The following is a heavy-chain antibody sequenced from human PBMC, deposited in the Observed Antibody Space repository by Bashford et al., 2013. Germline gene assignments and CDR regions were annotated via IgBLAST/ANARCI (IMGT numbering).Heavy chain of an antibody. Sequence: RLSSCQPLIHFXNMAFTGSPDSRQGLEWWLLVSYXGNKKYYADSVQGRFTISRDNSKNTAYLQMNSLRGEDTALYYCAKDLWNVLIIPGPTDFWGQGTLVTVSS. CDR2: VSYXGNKK. CDR1: IHFXNMA. V-gene: IGHV3-30*18. J-gene: IGHJ4*02. CDR3: AKDLWNVLIIPGPTDF. D-gene: IGHD1-1*01.